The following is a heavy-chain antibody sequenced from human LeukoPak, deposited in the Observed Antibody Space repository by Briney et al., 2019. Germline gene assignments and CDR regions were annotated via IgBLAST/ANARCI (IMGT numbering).Heavy chain of an antibody. CDR2: ISAYNGNT. V-gene: IGHV1-18*01. CDR3: ARDPKGHSGYDWLSEVYYYYGMDV. CDR1: GYTFTSYG. D-gene: IGHD5-12*01. Sequence: ASVKVSCKASGYTFTSYGISWARQAPGQGLEWMGWISAYNGNTNYAQKLQGRVTMTTDTSTSTAYMELRSLRSDDTAVYYCARDPKGHSGYDWLSEVYYYYGMDVWGQGTTVTVSS. J-gene: IGHJ6*02.